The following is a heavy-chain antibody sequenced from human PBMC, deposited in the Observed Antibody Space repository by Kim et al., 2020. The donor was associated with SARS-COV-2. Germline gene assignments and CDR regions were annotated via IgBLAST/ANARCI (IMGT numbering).Heavy chain of an antibody. D-gene: IGHD3-10*01. V-gene: IGHV3-53*01. CDR3: ARKHRMVRGIYYYYGMDV. J-gene: IGHJ6*02. Sequence: KGRFTISRDNSKNTLYLQMNSLRAEDTAVYYCARKHRMVRGIYYYYGMDVWGQGTTVTVSS.